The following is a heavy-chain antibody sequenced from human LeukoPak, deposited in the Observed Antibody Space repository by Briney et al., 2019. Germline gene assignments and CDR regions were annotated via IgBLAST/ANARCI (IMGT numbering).Heavy chain of an antibody. CDR3: ARVDTAMGSFYYYYYYMDV. CDR1: GYTFTGYY. CDR2: INPNSGGT. Sequence: ASVKVSCKASGYTFTGYYMHWVRQAPGQGLEWMGRINPNSGGTNYAQKFQCRVTMTRDTSISTAYMELRRLGSDDTAVYYCARVDTAMGSFYYYYYYMDVWGKGTTVTVSS. J-gene: IGHJ6*03. V-gene: IGHV1-2*06. D-gene: IGHD5-18*01.